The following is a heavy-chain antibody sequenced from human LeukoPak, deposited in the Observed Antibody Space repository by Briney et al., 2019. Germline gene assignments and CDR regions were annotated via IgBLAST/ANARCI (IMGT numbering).Heavy chain of an antibody. CDR2: ISSSGSTI. J-gene: IGHJ4*02. CDR3: ARDSWEMATITSIFDY. CDR1: GFTFSSYS. D-gene: IGHD5-24*01. Sequence: GGSLRLSCTASGFTFSSYSMNWVRQAPGKGLEWVSYISSSGSTIYYAASVKGRFTISRDNAKNSLYLQMNSLRAEDTAVYYCARDSWEMATITSIFDYWGQGTLVTVSS. V-gene: IGHV3-48*04.